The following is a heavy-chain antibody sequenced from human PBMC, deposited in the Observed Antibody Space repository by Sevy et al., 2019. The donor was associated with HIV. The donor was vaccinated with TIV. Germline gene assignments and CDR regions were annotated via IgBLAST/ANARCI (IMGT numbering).Heavy chain of an antibody. CDR3: ARYWGRDGHSIDY. J-gene: IGHJ4*02. D-gene: IGHD3-16*01. Sequence: GGSLRLSCATSGFIFSNYAMHWIRQAPGKGLEWVAVIGYDGTDKYYADSVQGRFTISRDNSKNTLYLQMNSPRVEDTAVYYCARYWGRDGHSIDYWGQGTLVTVSS. CDR2: IGYDGTDK. V-gene: IGHV3-33*01. CDR1: GFIFSNYA.